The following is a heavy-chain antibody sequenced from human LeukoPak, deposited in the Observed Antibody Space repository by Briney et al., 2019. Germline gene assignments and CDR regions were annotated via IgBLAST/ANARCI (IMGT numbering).Heavy chain of an antibody. CDR1: GFTASSNY. D-gene: IGHD6-19*01. CDR2: IYSGGST. V-gene: IGHV3-66*01. CDR3: AREIAVAGNGNFDY. J-gene: IGHJ4*02. Sequence: GGSLRLSCAASGFTASSNYMSWVRQAPGKGLEWVSVIYSGGSTYYADSVKGRFTISRDNSKNTLYLQMNSLRAEDTAVHYCAREIAVAGNGNFDYWGQGTLVTVSS.